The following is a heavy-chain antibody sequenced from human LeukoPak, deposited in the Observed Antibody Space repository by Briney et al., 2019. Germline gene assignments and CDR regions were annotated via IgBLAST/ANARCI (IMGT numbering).Heavy chain of an antibody. J-gene: IGHJ4*02. Sequence: GGSLRLSCTASGFTFGDDARSWFRQAPGKGLEWICFIRKKGYGETTDYAASVRGRFTISRDDAKSIAYLQMNSLKTEDTALYYCSRGLHDYGDSNYYFDQWGRGTLVTVSS. CDR1: GFTFGDDA. CDR3: SRGLHDYGDSNYYFDQ. V-gene: IGHV3-49*03. CDR2: IRKKGYGETT. D-gene: IGHD4-17*01.